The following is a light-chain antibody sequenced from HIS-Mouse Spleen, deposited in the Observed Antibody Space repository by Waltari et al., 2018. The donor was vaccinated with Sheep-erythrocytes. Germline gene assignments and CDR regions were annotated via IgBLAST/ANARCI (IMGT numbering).Light chain of an antibody. CDR1: KLGDKY. Sequence: SVSVSPGQTASITCSGDKLGDKYACWYQQKPGQSPVLVIYQDSKRPSGIPERFSGPTSGNTATLTISGTQAMDEADYYCQAWDSSTAVFGGGTKLTVL. CDR2: QDS. CDR3: QAWDSSTAV. J-gene: IGLJ2*01. V-gene: IGLV3-1*01.